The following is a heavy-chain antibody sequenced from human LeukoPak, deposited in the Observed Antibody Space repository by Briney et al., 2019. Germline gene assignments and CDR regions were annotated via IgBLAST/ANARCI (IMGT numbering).Heavy chain of an antibody. CDR1: GGTFSSYA. D-gene: IGHD1-26*01. J-gene: IGHJ4*02. V-gene: IGHV1-69*13. CDR3: ARGPYSGSYFSDY. Sequence: SVKVSCKASGGTFSSYAISWVRQAPGQGLEWMGGIIPIFGTANYAQKFQGRVTITADESTSTAYMELSSLRSEDTAVYYCARGPYSGSYFSDYWGQGTLVTVSS. CDR2: IIPIFGTA.